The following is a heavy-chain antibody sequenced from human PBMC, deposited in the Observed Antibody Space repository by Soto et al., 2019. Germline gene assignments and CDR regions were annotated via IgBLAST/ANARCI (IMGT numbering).Heavy chain of an antibody. Sequence: PGGSLRLSCAASGFTFSIYAMGWVRQAPGKGLEWVSAISGSGGSTYYADSVKGRFTISRDNSKNTLYLQMNSLRAEDTAVYYCAKLPEIVGVTYYYYGMDVWGQGTTVTVSS. J-gene: IGHJ6*02. CDR2: ISGSGGST. D-gene: IGHD1-26*01. CDR3: AKLPEIVGVTYYYYGMDV. V-gene: IGHV3-23*01. CDR1: GFTFSIYA.